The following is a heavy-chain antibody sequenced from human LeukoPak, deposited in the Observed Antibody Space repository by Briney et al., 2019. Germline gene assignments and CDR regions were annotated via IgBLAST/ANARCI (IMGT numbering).Heavy chain of an antibody. CDR3: ARDSTMDYYDSSGYYP. J-gene: IGHJ3*01. CDR1: GGSISSSSYY. CDR2: IYYSGST. Sequence: PSETLSLTCTVSGGSISSSSYYWGWIRQPPGKGLEWIGSIYYSGSTYYNPSLKSRVTISVDTSKNQFSLKLSSVTAADTAVYYCARDSTMDYYDSSGYYPWGQGTMVTVSS. D-gene: IGHD3-22*01. V-gene: IGHV4-39*07.